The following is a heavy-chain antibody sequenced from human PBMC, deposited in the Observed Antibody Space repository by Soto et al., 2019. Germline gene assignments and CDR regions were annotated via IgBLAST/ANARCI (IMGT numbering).Heavy chain of an antibody. CDR3: ARDRDGYNGAFDY. D-gene: IGHD5-12*01. CDR2: INPSGCST. J-gene: IGHJ4*02. V-gene: IGHV1-46*03. Sequence: QVQLVQSGAEVKKPGASVKVSCKASGYTFSNYYMHWVRQAPGQGLEWMGIINPSGCSTSYGQKFQGRVTMTRETSTRTVYMELSTLRSEDTAVYYCARDRDGYNGAFDYWGQGTLVTVSS. CDR1: GYTFSNYY.